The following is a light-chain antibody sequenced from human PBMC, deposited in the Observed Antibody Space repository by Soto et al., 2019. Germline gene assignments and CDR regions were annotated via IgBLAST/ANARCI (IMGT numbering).Light chain of an antibody. CDR3: QQCSSSPLT. V-gene: IGKV3-20*01. CDR1: QSVRNNY. J-gene: IGKJ4*01. CDR2: DAS. Sequence: EIVLTQSPGTLSLSPGERATLSCRTSQSVRNNYLAWYQQKPGQAPRLLIHDASSRATGIPDRFSGSGSGTDFTLTISRLKPEDFAVYYCQQCSSSPLTCGGGTKLEIK.